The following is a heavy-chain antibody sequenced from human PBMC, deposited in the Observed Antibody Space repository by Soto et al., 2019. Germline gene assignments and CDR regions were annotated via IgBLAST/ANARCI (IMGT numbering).Heavy chain of an antibody. J-gene: IGHJ4*02. CDR3: ARDLNPRYCSSTSCYREGWYFDY. CDR2: INHSGST. V-gene: IGHV4-34*01. Sequence: NPSETLSLTCAVYGGSFSGYYWSWIRQPPGKGLEWIGEINHSGSTNYNPSLKSRVTISVDTSKNQFSLKLSSVTAADTAVYYCARDLNPRYCSSTSCYREGWYFDYWGQGTLVTAPQ. CDR1: GGSFSGYY. D-gene: IGHD2-2*02.